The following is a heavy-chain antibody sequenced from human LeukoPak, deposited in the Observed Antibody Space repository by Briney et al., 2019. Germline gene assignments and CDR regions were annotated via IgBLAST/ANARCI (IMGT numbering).Heavy chain of an antibody. CDR3: ARGSAGDSSDYYDY. CDR2: INHSGST. D-gene: IGHD3-22*01. Sequence: PSETLSLTCAVYGGSFSGYYWNWIHQPPGKGLEWIGEINHSGSTNYNPSLKNRVTISVDTSKNQFSLKLSSVTAADTAVYYCARGSAGDSSDYYDYWGQRTLVTVSS. CDR1: GGSFSGYY. J-gene: IGHJ4*02. V-gene: IGHV4-34*01.